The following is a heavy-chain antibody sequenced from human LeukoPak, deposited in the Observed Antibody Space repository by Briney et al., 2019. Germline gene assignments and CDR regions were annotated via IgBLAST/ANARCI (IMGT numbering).Heavy chain of an antibody. CDR3: AKVYSSGWYTGDYFDY. Sequence: GGSLRLSCAASGFTFSSYAMSWVRQAPGKGLEWVSAISGSGGSTYYADSVKGRFTISRDNSKNTLYLQMNSLRAEDTAVYYCAKVYSSGWYTGDYFDYWGQGTLVTVSS. CDR1: GFTFSSYA. D-gene: IGHD6-19*01. V-gene: IGHV3-23*01. J-gene: IGHJ4*02. CDR2: ISGSGGST.